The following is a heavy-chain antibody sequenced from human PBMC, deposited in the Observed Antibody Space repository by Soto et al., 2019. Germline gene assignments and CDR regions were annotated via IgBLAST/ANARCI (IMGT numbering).Heavy chain of an antibody. J-gene: IGHJ6*03. CDR1: GFTFSSYG. CDR3: AVTTLIGYYYMDV. D-gene: IGHD4-17*01. CDR2: ISYDGSNK. Sequence: GGSLRLSCAASGFTFSSYGMHWVRQAPGKGLEWVAVISYDGSNKYYADSVKGRFTISRDNSKNTLYLQMNSLRAEDTAVYYCAVTTLIGYYYMDVWGKGTTVTVSS. V-gene: IGHV3-30*03.